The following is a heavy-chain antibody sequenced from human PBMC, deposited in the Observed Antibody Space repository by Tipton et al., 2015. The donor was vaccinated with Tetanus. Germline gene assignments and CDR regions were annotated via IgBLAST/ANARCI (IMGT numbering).Heavy chain of an antibody. V-gene: IGHV1-69-2*01. CDR3: STDINGEAY. Sequence: QSGAEVKKPGATVKISCMVSGYTFIDYYIHWVQQAPGNGLEWMGLIDPEDGETVYAEKFQGRVTITADTSTDTAYMELRSLRFDDTVTYYCSTDINGEAYWGQGTPVTVSS. J-gene: IGHJ4*02. CDR2: IDPEDGET. D-gene: IGHD3-10*01. CDR1: GYTFIDYY.